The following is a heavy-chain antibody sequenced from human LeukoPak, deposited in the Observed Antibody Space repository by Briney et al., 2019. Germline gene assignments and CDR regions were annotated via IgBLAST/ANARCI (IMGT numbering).Heavy chain of an antibody. J-gene: IGHJ5*02. D-gene: IGHD1-14*01. V-gene: IGHV6-1*01. Sequence: SQTLSLTCGISGDSVSSNNAAWNWIRQSPSRGLEWLGRTYYRSKWYNDYAVSMKGRITINPDTSKNQFSLQLNSFTPEDTAVYYRARRAEWDLDLWGQGTLVTVSS. CDR1: GDSVSSNNAA. CDR3: ARRAEWDLDL. CDR2: TYYRSKWYN.